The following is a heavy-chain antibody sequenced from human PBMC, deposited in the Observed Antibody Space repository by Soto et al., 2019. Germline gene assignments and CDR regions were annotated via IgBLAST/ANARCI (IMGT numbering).Heavy chain of an antibody. V-gene: IGHV1-46*01. Sequence: ASVKVSCKASGYTFTSYXMHWVRQAPGQGLEWMGIINPSGGSTSYAQKFQGRVTMTRDTSTSTVYMELSSLRSEDTAVYYCARDGFGEGIVVARPSQTDAFDIWG. J-gene: IGHJ3*02. CDR2: INPSGGST. CDR3: ARDGFGEGIVVARPSQTDAFDI. CDR1: GYTFTSYX. D-gene: IGHD3-22*01.